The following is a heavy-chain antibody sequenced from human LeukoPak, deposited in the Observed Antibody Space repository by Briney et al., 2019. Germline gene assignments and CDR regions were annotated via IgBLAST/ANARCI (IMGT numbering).Heavy chain of an antibody. J-gene: IGHJ4*02. Sequence: ASVKVSCKASGYTFTSYYMHWVRQAPGQGLERMGVINPSGGGTSYAQKFQGRVTMTRDMSTSTVYMEVSSLRSEDTAVYYCARDGIAAAGRRLDYWGQGTLVTVSS. CDR2: INPSGGGT. D-gene: IGHD6-13*01. CDR1: GYTFTSYY. CDR3: ARDGIAAAGRRLDY. V-gene: IGHV1-46*01.